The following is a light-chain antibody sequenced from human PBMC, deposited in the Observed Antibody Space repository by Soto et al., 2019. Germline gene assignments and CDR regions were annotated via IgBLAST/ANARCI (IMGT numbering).Light chain of an antibody. V-gene: IGKV3-15*01. Sequence: ETVMTQSPDTLSVSRGDRATLSCRAIQSVSSHLAWYQQKPGQAPRLLIYGASTRATGIPARFSGSGSGTEFTLTISSLQSEDFAVYYCQQYNNWPPEWTFGQGTKVDIK. CDR1: QSVSSH. J-gene: IGKJ1*01. CDR2: GAS. CDR3: QQYNNWPPEWT.